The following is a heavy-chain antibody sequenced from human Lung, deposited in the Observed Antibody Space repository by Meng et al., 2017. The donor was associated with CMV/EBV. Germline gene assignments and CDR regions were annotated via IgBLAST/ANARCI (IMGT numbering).Heavy chain of an antibody. D-gene: IGHD5-24*01. V-gene: IGHV3-7*01. CDR3: ARPLDGYSKSYFYYGMDV. CDR2: IKQDGSEK. CDR1: GFIFRGYW. J-gene: IGHJ6*02. Sequence: GESLKISCAASGFIFRGYWMSWVRQAPGKGLKWVANIKQDGSEKYYVDSVKGRFTISRDNADNSLYLQMNNLRPEDTAVYYCARPLDGYSKSYFYYGMDVWGQGTTVTVSS.